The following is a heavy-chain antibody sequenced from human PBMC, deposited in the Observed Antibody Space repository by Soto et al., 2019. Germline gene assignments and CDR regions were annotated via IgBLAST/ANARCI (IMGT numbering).Heavy chain of an antibody. CDR2: IYSSGST. Sequence: QVQLQESGPGLVKPSETLSLTCTVSGGSISSYYWSWIRQPPGKGLEWIGYIYSSGSTNYNPALTSRVTISVDTSKNQCSLKLSSVTAADTAVYYCARRYGGSIDYWGQGTLVTVSA. D-gene: IGHD2-15*01. V-gene: IGHV4-59*08. CDR3: ARRYGGSIDY. CDR1: GGSISSYY. J-gene: IGHJ4*02.